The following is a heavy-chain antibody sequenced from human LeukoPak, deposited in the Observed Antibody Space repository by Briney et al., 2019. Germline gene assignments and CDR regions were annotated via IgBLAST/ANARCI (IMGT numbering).Heavy chain of an antibody. CDR3: ARDSPLFPYDSSGQSTFDY. CDR1: GGSISSSNR. J-gene: IGHJ4*02. Sequence: PSGTLSLTCAVSGGSISSSNRWSWVRQPPGKGLEWIGEIYHSGSTNYNPSLKSRVTISVDKSKNQFSLKLSSVTAADTAVYYCARDSPLFPYDSSGQSTFDYWGQGTLVTVSS. D-gene: IGHD3-22*01. CDR2: IYHSGST. V-gene: IGHV4-4*02.